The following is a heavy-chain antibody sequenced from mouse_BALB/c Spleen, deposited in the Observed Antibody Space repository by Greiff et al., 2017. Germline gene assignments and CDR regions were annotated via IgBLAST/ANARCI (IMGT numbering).Heavy chain of an antibody. V-gene: IGHV14-3*02. CDR3: ASYYAYYAMDY. CDR2: IDPANGNT. D-gene: IGHD1-1*01. CDR1: GFNIKDTY. Sequence: EVQLQQSGAELVKPGASVKLSCTASGFNIKDTYMHWVKQRPEQGLEWIGRIDPANGNTKYDPKFQGKATITADTSSNTAYLQLSSLTSEDTAVYYCASYYAYYAMDYWGQGTSVTVSS. J-gene: IGHJ4*01.